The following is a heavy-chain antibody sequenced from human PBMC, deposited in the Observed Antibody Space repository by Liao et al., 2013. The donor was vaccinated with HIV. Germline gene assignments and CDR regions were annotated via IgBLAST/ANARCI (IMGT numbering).Heavy chain of an antibody. CDR3: ARSPAGWGFFDY. CDR2: IFVSGTT. Sequence: QVQLQESGPGLVKPSETLSLTCTVSGGSISDSYWSWIRQPAGKELEWIGRIFVSGTTNYNPSLKSRVTMSVDTSKNQVSLRLTSVTAADTAVYYCARSPAGWGFFDYWGQGTLVTVSS. J-gene: IGHJ4*02. D-gene: IGHD3-16*01. V-gene: IGHV4-4*07. CDR1: GGSISDSY.